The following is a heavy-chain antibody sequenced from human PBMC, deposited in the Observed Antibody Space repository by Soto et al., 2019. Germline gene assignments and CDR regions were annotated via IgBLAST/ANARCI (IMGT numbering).Heavy chain of an antibody. CDR3: SRLTGKYDFDP. Sequence: GGSLRLSCAASGFTFSSYSLSWVRQAPGKGLEWVSSVSSSNYIYYADSVKGRFTISRDNAKKSLYLQMDSLRAEDTAVYYCSRLTGKYDFDPWGQGTLVTVSS. CDR2: VSSSNYI. D-gene: IGHD2-8*02. V-gene: IGHV3-21*01. J-gene: IGHJ5*02. CDR1: GFTFSSYS.